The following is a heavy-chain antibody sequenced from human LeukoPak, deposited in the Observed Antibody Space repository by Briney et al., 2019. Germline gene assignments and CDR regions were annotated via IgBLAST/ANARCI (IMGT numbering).Heavy chain of an antibody. D-gene: IGHD1-26*01. CDR2: INPNSGGT. Sequence: ASVKVSCKGSGYTFTGYYMHWVRQAPGQGLEWMGWINPNSGGTNYAQKFQGRVTMTRDTSISTAYMELSRLRSDDTAVYYCARDIESVGAPYYWGQGTLVTVSS. V-gene: IGHV1-2*02. CDR3: ARDIESVGAPYY. CDR1: GYTFTGYY. J-gene: IGHJ4*02.